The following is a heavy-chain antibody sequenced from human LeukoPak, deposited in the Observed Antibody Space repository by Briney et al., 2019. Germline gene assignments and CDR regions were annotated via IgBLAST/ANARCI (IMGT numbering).Heavy chain of an antibody. J-gene: IGHJ4*02. CDR3: ARKGTGNFFDY. Sequence: GGSLRLSCAASGFTFSSYAIHWVRQAPGKGLEWVAVISYDGSNKYYADSVKGRFTISRDNSKNTLYLQMNSLRAEDTALYQCARKGTGNFFDYWGQGILVTVST. D-gene: IGHD3/OR15-3a*01. V-gene: IGHV3-30-3*01. CDR2: ISYDGSNK. CDR1: GFTFSSYA.